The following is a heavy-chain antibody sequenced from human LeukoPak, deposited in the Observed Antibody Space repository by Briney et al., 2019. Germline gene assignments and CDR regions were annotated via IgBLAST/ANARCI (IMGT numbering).Heavy chain of an antibody. D-gene: IGHD3-22*01. CDR1: GFMFSSYE. CDR2: ISSSGNVI. V-gene: IGHV3-48*03. CDR3: VRNPYYYDSSGYYRGGAFDY. Sequence: GGSLRLSCAASGFMFSSYEMNWVRQAPGKGLEWVSYISSSGNVIYYGDSVKGRFTISRDNANNSLFLQMKRLRVDDTAVYYCVRNPYYYDSSGYYRGGAFDYWGQGTLVTVSS. J-gene: IGHJ4*02.